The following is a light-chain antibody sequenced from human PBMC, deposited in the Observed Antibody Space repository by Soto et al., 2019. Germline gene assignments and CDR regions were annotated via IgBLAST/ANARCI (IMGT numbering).Light chain of an antibody. CDR3: QQFNSYPLT. J-gene: IGKJ4*01. Sequence: AIQLTQSPSSLSASEGDRVTITCRASQAISSDLVWYQQTPGKGPKLLIYDASTLESGVPSRFSGSGSGTEFTLTTSSLQPEDFVTYFCQQFNSYPLTFGGGTTLQIK. CDR1: QAISSD. V-gene: IGKV1-13*02. CDR2: DAS.